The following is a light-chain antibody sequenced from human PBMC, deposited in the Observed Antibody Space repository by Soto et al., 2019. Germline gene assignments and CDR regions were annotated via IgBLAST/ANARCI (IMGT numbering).Light chain of an antibody. Sequence: DIQMTQSPSSLSVSVGDRVTITCRASRSISSYLNWYQQKPGKAPKLLIYAASSLQSGVPSKFSGSGSGADFTLTISSLQAEDFATYFCQQTYSIPLTFGGGTKVEIK. J-gene: IGKJ4*01. V-gene: IGKV1-39*01. CDR3: QQTYSIPLT. CDR2: AAS. CDR1: RSISSY.